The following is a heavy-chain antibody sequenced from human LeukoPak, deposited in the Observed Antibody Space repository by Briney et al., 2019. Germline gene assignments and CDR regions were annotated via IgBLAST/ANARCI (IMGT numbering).Heavy chain of an antibody. CDR2: INPQSGDT. J-gene: IGHJ5*02. Sequence: GASVKVSCKASRYTFTDYHMHWVRQAPGQGFEWMGWINPQSGDTKYAQNLQGRVTMTRDTSISTAYMDLSSLRSDDTAVYYCARELQLDDCTRINCYQPMVDPWGQGTLVTVSS. D-gene: IGHD2-8*01. CDR1: RYTFTDYH. CDR3: ARELQLDDCTRINCYQPMVDP. V-gene: IGHV1-2*02.